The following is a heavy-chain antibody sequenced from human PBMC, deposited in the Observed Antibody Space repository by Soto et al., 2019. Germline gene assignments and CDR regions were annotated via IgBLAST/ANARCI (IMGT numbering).Heavy chain of an antibody. CDR2: IYRGGTT. CDR1: GFTVSSNY. Sequence: EVQLVETGGGLIQPGGSLRLSCEVTGFTVSSNYMSWVRQAPGKGLEWVSVIYRGGTTYSADSVKGRFTISRDDSKNTLYLQTTSLRAEDTAVYYCARAWWSSSRWFDPWGQGPLVTVSS. CDR3: ARAWWSSSRWFDP. D-gene: IGHD6-6*01. V-gene: IGHV3-53*02. J-gene: IGHJ5*02.